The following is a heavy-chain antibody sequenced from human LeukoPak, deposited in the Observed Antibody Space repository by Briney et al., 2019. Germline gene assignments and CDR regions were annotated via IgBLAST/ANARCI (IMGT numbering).Heavy chain of an antibody. V-gene: IGHV1-18*01. CDR3: ARDSSGFPRDASDY. CDR1: GHTFTSYG. Sequence: GASAKVSCKASGHTFTSYGINWVRQAPGQGLEWRGWISAYNGHTNYAQKLQGRVTMTTDTSTSTAHIELRSLRSDDTAVYFCARDSSGFPRDASDYWGQGTLVTVSS. J-gene: IGHJ4*02. D-gene: IGHD3-22*01. CDR2: ISAYNGHT.